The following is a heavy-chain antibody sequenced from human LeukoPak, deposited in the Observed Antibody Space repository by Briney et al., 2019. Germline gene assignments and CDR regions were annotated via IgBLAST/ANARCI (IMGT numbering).Heavy chain of an antibody. Sequence: GGSLRLSCAASGFIVSNNYMSWVRQAPGKGLEWVSVIYSSGSTYYADSVGGRFTISRDNSKNTVYLQMNSLRAEDTAVYYCARYYYDSSCYPYYFDYWGQGTLIIVSA. V-gene: IGHV3-53*01. D-gene: IGHD3-22*01. CDR1: GFIVSNNY. CDR3: ARYYYDSSCYPYYFDY. J-gene: IGHJ4*02. CDR2: IYSSGST.